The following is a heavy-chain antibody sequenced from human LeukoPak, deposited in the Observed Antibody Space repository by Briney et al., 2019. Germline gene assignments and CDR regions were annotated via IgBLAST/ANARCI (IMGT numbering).Heavy chain of an antibody. Sequence: VASVKVSCKASGGTFSSYAISWVRQAPGQGLEWMGGIIPIFGTANYAQKFQGRVTITTDESTSTAYMELSSLRSEDTAVYYCARDCSGWSDQMNAFDYWGQGTLVTVSS. V-gene: IGHV1-69*05. CDR3: ARDCSGWSDQMNAFDY. J-gene: IGHJ4*02. D-gene: IGHD6-19*01. CDR2: IIPIFGTA. CDR1: GGTFSSYA.